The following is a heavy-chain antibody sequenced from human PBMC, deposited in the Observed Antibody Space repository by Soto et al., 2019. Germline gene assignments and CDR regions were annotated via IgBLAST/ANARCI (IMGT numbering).Heavy chain of an antibody. CDR2: ISGDGGST. J-gene: IGHJ1*01. Sequence: GGSLRLSCAASGFTFDDYAMHWVRQAPGKGLEWVSLISGDGGSTYYADSVKGRFTISRDNSKNSLYLQMNSVRTEDTALNYCAKDKRGYNSSSYFQHWGQGTLVTVSS. CDR3: AKDKRGYNSSSYFQH. CDR1: GFTFDDYA. V-gene: IGHV3-43*02. D-gene: IGHD6-6*01.